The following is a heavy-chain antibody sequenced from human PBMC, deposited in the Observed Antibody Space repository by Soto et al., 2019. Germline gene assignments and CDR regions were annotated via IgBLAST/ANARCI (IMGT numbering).Heavy chain of an antibody. CDR3: ARGIREYGYVFYWFGP. CDR1: GGSISSYY. V-gene: IGHV4-4*07. J-gene: IGHJ5*02. Sequence: SETLSLTCTASGGSISSYYWSWIRQPAGKGLEWIGRIYTSGSTNYNPSLKSRVTMSVDTSTNQFSLKLSSVTAADTAVYYCARGIREYGYVFYWFGPWGQRTLFTVSS. CDR2: IYTSGST. D-gene: IGHD5-18*01.